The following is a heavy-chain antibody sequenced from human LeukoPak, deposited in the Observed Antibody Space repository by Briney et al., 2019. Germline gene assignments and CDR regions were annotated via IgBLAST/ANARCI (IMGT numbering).Heavy chain of an antibody. J-gene: IGHJ4*02. CDR3: AKSLGVGGYTRYKGFDQ. D-gene: IGHD3-16*02. CDR2: ISGSDGTS. CDR1: GFTFNSFA. Sequence: PGGSLRLSCAASGFTFNSFAMNWVRQAPGKGLEWVSSISGSDGTSHYADFVEGRFTISRDNSKNTLYLQMNSLRAEDTAAYYCAKSLGVGGYTRYKGFDQWGQGTLVVVSS. V-gene: IGHV3-23*01.